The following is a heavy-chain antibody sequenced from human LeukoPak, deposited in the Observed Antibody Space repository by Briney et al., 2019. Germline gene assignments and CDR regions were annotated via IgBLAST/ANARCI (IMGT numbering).Heavy chain of an antibody. CDR1: GFTFIKGW. Sequence: PGGSLRLSCTASGFTFIKGWMSWVRQAPGKGLEWVGRVKSKPDGGTIDYGAPVKGRFTISRDDSKNMLYLQMNSLQTEDTAVYYCTTDRGIAVRPLFDYWGQGTLVTVSS. CDR3: TTDRGIAVRPLFDY. D-gene: IGHD6-19*01. J-gene: IGHJ4*02. CDR2: VKSKPDGGTI. V-gene: IGHV3-15*01.